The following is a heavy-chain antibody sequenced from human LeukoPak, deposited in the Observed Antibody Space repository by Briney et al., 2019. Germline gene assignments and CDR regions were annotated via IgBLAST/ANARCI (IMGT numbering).Heavy chain of an antibody. CDR1: GGTFSSYA. D-gene: IGHD2-2*01. Sequence: SVKVSCKASGGTFSSYAISWVRRAPGQGLEWMGGIIPIFGTANYAQKFQGRVTITADESTSTAYMELSSLRSEDTAVYYCARRDTRGGAFDIWGQGTMVTVSS. CDR3: ARRDTRGGAFDI. CDR2: IIPIFGTA. V-gene: IGHV1-69*13. J-gene: IGHJ3*02.